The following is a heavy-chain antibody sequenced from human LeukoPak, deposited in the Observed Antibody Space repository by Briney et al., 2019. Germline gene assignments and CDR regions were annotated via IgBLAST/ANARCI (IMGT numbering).Heavy chain of an antibody. J-gene: IGHJ4*02. CDR2: ISGGGGGT. Sequence: PGGSLRLSCVASGFTFRSYAMSWVRQAPGQGLEWVSSISGGGGGTYYANSVKGRFTISRDNSKSTLYLQMNGLRAEDTAVYYCAKISTPIPAAGAMDNWGQGTLVTVSS. D-gene: IGHD6-13*01. CDR1: GFTFRSYA. CDR3: AKISTPIPAAGAMDN. V-gene: IGHV3-23*01.